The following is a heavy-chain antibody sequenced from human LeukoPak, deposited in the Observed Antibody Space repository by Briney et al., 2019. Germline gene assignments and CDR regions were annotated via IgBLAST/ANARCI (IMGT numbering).Heavy chain of an antibody. V-gene: IGHV5-51*01. Sequence: GESLKISCKGSGYSFTSYWSGWVRQIPGKGLEWMGIIYPGDSETRYSPSFQGQATIPAAKSSSTAYLQWSRLKASDTAMYYWARHDCSGTSCYHSGMDVWGQGTTVTVSS. CDR3: ARHDCSGTSCYHSGMDV. CDR1: GYSFTSYW. CDR2: IYPGDSET. J-gene: IGHJ6*02. D-gene: IGHD2-15*01.